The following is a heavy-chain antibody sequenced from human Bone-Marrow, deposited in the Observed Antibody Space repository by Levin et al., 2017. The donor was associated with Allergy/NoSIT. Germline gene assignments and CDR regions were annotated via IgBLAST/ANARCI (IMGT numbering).Heavy chain of an antibody. Sequence: GESLKISCAASGFTFSAYRMNWVRQAPGKGLEWVSFISSCSNIIYYADSVKGRFTFSRDNAKNSLFLQMNSLRDEDTAVYYCTRDWDTSDRTGYYYSFEYWGQGTLVTVSS. J-gene: IGHJ4*02. CDR1: GFTFSAYR. CDR2: ISSCSNII. V-gene: IGHV3-48*02. CDR3: TRDWDTSDRTGYYYSFEY. D-gene: IGHD3-22*01.